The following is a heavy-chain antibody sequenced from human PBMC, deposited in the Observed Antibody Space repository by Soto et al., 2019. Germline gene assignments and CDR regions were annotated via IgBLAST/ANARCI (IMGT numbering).Heavy chain of an antibody. D-gene: IGHD3-22*01. CDR3: ARLYYYDSSGYANWFDP. J-gene: IGHJ5*02. CDR2: IYYSGST. V-gene: IGHV4-39*01. CDR1: GGSISSSSYY. Sequence: SEPLSLTCTVSGGSISSSSYYWGWIRQPPGKGLEWIGSIYYSGSTYYNPSLKSRVTISVDTSKNQFSLKLSSVTAADTAVYYCARLYYYDSSGYANWFDPWGQGTLVTVSS.